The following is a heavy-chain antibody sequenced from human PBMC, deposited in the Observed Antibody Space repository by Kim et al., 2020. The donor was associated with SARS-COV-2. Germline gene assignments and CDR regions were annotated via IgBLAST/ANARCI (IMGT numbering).Heavy chain of an antibody. D-gene: IGHD2-21*02. CDR3: ARGKGFVVVTAIPNWFDP. Sequence: KSRVTIAVDTSKNQFSLKLSSVTATDTAVYYCARGKGFVVVTAIPNWFDPWGQGTLVTVSS. V-gene: IGHV4-34*01. J-gene: IGHJ5*02.